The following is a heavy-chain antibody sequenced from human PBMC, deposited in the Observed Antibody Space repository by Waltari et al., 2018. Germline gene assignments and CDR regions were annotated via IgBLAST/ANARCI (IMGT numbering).Heavy chain of an antibody. CDR3: ARDLGYYDSSGYYYPYYFDY. CDR2: ISAYNGNT. CDR1: GYTFTSYG. V-gene: IGHV1-18*01. J-gene: IGHJ4*02. D-gene: IGHD3-22*01. Sequence: QVQLVQSGAEVKKPGASVKVCCQASGYTFTSYGISRVRQAPGQGLDWMGWISAYNGNTNYAQKLQGRVTMTTDTSTSTAYMELRSLRSDDTAVYYCARDLGYYDSSGYYYPYYFDYWGQGTLVTVSS.